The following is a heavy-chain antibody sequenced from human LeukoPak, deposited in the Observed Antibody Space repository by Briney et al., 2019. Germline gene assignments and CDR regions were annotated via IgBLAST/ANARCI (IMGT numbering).Heavy chain of an antibody. D-gene: IGHD2-21*02. Sequence: GGSLRLSCAASGFTVSSYAFNWVRRAPGKGLEWVSSISSSGSYIYYADSVKGRFTISRDNAKNSLYLQMSSLRAEDTAVYYCARGCGGDCYPFRDYWGQGTLVTVSS. V-gene: IGHV3-21*06. J-gene: IGHJ4*02. CDR1: GFTVSSYA. CDR3: ARGCGGDCYPFRDY. CDR2: ISSSGSYI.